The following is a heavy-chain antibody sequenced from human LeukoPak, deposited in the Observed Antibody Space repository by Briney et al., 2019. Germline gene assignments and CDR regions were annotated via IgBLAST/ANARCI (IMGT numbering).Heavy chain of an antibody. J-gene: IGHJ4*02. CDR2: IWYDGSNK. CDR3: AKALGSYLDY. Sequence: GGSLRLSCAVSGFTFSSYGMHWVRQAPGKGLEWVAVIWYDGSNKYYADSVKGRFTISRDNSKNTLYLQMNSLRAEDTAVYYCAKALGSYLDYWGQGTLVAVSS. V-gene: IGHV3-33*06. CDR1: GFTFSSYG. D-gene: IGHD1-26*01.